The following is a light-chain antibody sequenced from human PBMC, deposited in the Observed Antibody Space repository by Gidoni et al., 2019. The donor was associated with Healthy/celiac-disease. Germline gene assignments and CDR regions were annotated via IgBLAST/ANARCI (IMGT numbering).Light chain of an antibody. J-gene: IGKJ1*01. CDR2: AAS. V-gene: IGKV1-39*01. Sequence: SLSASVGDRVTITGRASQSISSYLNWYQQRPGKATKLLIYAASSLQSGVPSRFSGSGSGTDFTLTISSLQPEDFATYYCQQSYSTPPWTFGQGTKVEIK. CDR3: QQSYSTPPWT. CDR1: QSISSY.